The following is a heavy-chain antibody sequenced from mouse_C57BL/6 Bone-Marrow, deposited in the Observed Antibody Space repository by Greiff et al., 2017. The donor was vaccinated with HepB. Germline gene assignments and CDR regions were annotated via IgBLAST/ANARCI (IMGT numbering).Heavy chain of an antibody. CDR3: ARHGSSPHWYFDV. J-gene: IGHJ1*03. CDR1: GFTFSSYG. Sequence: EVKLMESGGDLVKPGGSLKLSCAASGFTFSSYGMSWVRQTPDKRLEWVATISSGGSYTYYPDSVKGRFTISRDNAKNTLYLQMSSLTSEDTAMYYCARHGSSPHWYFDVWGTGTTVTVSS. D-gene: IGHD1-1*01. V-gene: IGHV5-6*01. CDR2: ISSGGSYT.